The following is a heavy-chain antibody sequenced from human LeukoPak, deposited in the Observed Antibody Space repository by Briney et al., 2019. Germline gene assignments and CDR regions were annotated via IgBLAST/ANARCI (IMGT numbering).Heavy chain of an antibody. J-gene: IGHJ4*02. Sequence: GGSLRLSCAASGFTFSSYSMNWVRRAPGKGLEWVSYISSSSSTIYYADSVKGRFTISRDNAKNSLYLQMNSLRAEDTAVYYCARDLPLSPNYWGQGTLVTVSS. D-gene: IGHD3-10*01. V-gene: IGHV3-48*01. CDR2: ISSSSSTI. CDR1: GFTFSSYS. CDR3: ARDLPLSPNY.